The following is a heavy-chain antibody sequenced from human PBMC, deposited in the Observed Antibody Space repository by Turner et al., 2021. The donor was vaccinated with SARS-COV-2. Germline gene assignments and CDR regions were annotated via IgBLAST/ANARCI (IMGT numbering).Heavy chain of an antibody. D-gene: IGHD3-9*01. CDR1: GGAFSGYY. Sequence: QVQLQQWGAGVLKTSETLSLTCAVNGGAFSGYYWSWIRQPPGKGLEWIGEIYHSGSTNYNPSLKSRVTISVDTSKNQFSLKLSSVTAADTAVYYCARSWGGILTGYSFDPWGQGTLVTVSS. J-gene: IGHJ5*02. CDR2: IYHSGST. CDR3: ARSWGGILTGYSFDP. V-gene: IGHV4-34*01.